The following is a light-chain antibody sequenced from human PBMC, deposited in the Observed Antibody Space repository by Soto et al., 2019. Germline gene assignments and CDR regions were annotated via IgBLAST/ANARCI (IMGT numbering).Light chain of an antibody. V-gene: IGKV1-5*01. CDR3: QLYDSPWT. J-gene: IGKJ1*01. CDR1: QSVDSR. CDR2: AAS. Sequence: QMTQSPCSLSASIGDRATLTCRASQSVDSRLAWYQQQPGTPPHLLVYAASTLETGPHSRFSGGGSGAEFTPTITGIHPEDIATYSCQLYDSPWTFGTGTKVDIK.